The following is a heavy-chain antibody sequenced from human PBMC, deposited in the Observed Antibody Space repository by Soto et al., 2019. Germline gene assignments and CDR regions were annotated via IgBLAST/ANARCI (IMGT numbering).Heavy chain of an antibody. CDR3: AREGIFYYDSSGYYLDYYYHGMDV. V-gene: IGHV4-34*01. CDR2: INDSGST. J-gene: IGHJ6*02. Sequence: PSETLSLTCGVYGGSLSDYHWSWIRQSPGKGLEWIGEINDSGSTNYNVFLKSRVTISVDTSKNQFSLKLSSVTAADTAVYYCAREGIFYYDSSGYYLDYYYHGMDVWGQGTTVTVSS. CDR1: GGSLSDYH. D-gene: IGHD3-22*01.